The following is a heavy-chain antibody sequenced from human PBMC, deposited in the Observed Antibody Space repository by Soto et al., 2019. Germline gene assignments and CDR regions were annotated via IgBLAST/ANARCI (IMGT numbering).Heavy chain of an antibody. Sequence: EVQLLESGGGLVQPGGSLRLSCAASGFTFSSYAMSWVRQAPGKGLEWVSAISGSGGSTYYADSVKGRFTISRDNSKNTLYLQMNSLRAEDTAVYYCAKDRYRGGDCYFAFDIWGQGTMVTVSS. CDR3: AKDRYRGGDCYFAFDI. V-gene: IGHV3-23*01. CDR2: ISGSGGST. CDR1: GFTFSSYA. J-gene: IGHJ3*02. D-gene: IGHD2-21*02.